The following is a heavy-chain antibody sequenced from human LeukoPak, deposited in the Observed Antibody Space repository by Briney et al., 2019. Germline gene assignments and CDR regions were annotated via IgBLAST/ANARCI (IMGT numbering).Heavy chain of an antibody. CDR2: INHSGST. V-gene: IGHV4-34*01. CDR1: GGSFSGYY. J-gene: IGHJ4*02. Sequence: SGTLSLTCAVYGGSFSGYYWSWIRQPPGKGLEWIGEINHSGSTNYNPSLKSRVTISVDTSKNQFSLKLSSVTAADRAVYYCARGRGIQLWLRQPYYFDYWGQGTLVTVSS. D-gene: IGHD5-18*01. CDR3: ARGRGIQLWLRQPYYFDY.